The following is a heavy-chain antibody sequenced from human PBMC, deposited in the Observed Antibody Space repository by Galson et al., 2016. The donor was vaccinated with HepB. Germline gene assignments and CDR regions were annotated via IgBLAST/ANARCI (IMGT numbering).Heavy chain of an antibody. CDR3: ARDPSGYGMDV. D-gene: IGHD3-10*01. CDR1: GFTFGSYG. V-gene: IGHV3-33*01. Sequence: SLRLSCAASGFTFGSYGMHWVRQAPGKGLEWVAVIWYDGSNKNYADSVKGRFTISRENFKNMLYLQMNSLRAEDTAVYYCARDPSGYGMDVWGQGTTVTVSS. CDR2: IWYDGSNK. J-gene: IGHJ6*02.